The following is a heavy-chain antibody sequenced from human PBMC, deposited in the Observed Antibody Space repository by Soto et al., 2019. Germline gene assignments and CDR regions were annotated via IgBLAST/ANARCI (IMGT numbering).Heavy chain of an antibody. CDR1: GGSISSGDYY. CDR3: ARDRDYGDYVRGFDY. CDR2: IYYSGST. Sequence: LSLTCTVSGGSISSGDYYWSWIRQPPGKGLEWIGYIYYSGSTYYNPSLKSRVTISVDTSKNQFSLKLSSVTAADTAVYYCARDRDYGDYVRGFDYWGQGTLVTVSS. D-gene: IGHD4-17*01. V-gene: IGHV4-30-4*01. J-gene: IGHJ4*02.